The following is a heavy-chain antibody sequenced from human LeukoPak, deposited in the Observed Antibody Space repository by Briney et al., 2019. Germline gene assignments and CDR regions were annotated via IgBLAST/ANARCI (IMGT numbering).Heavy chain of an antibody. J-gene: IGHJ4*02. Sequence: GGSLRLSCTTSGFTFGDYAMSWVRQAPGKGLEWVGYIRHKAYGGTTEYAASVKGRFTISRDNSKNTLYLQMNSLRAEDTAVYYCAKDLRVLEQLVGGTFDYWGQGTLVTVSS. CDR2: IRHKAYGGTT. V-gene: IGHV3-49*04. CDR3: AKDLRVLEQLVGGTFDY. D-gene: IGHD6-6*01. CDR1: GFTFGDYA.